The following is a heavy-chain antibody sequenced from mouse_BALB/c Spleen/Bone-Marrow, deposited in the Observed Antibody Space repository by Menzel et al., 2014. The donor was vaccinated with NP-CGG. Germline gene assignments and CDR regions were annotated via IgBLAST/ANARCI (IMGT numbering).Heavy chain of an antibody. CDR3: VRDSSGYFDY. CDR2: ISSGGSYT. CDR1: GFTFSYYA. Sequence: EVKLMESGGGLVKPGGSLKLSCAASGFTFSYYAMSWVRQSPEKRLEWVAEISSGGSYTYYPDTATARFTISRGNAKNTLCLEMSRLRSEDTAMYYCVRDSSGYFDYWGQGATLTVSS. J-gene: IGHJ2*01. D-gene: IGHD3-1*01. V-gene: IGHV5-9-4*01.